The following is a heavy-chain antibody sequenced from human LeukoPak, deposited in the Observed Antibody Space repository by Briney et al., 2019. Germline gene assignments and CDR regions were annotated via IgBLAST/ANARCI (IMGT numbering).Heavy chain of an antibody. Sequence: SETLSLTCTVSGGSISSYYWSWIRQPAGKGLEWIGEINHSGSTNYNPSLKSRVTISVDTSKNQFSLKLSSVTAADTAVYYCARGRDSLKYSSGWYRTQRSYFDYWGQGTLVTVSS. CDR2: INHSGST. V-gene: IGHV4-34*01. D-gene: IGHD6-19*01. J-gene: IGHJ4*02. CDR1: GGSISSYY. CDR3: ARGRDSLKYSSGWYRTQRSYFDY.